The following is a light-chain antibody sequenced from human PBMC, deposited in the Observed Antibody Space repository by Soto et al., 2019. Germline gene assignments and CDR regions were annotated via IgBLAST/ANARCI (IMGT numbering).Light chain of an antibody. J-gene: IGKJ5*01. CDR3: QQRSNWIT. CDR2: DAS. Sequence: EIVVSQLPATLSFPQGERATLSCRASHSFSKYFACYQKKPGQAPRLLIYDASSGATGIPARFSGSASGTDFTLTISSLEPEDFAVYYCQQRSNWITFGQGTRLEIK. V-gene: IGKV3-11*01. CDR1: HSFSKY.